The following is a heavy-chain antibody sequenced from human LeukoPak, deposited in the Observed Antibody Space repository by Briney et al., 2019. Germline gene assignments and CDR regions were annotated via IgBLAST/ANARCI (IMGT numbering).Heavy chain of an antibody. V-gene: IGHV1-46*01. CDR3: ANSIAARNYFDY. D-gene: IGHD6-6*01. CDR2: INPDGGST. CDR1: GYSFTSYY. J-gene: IGHJ4*02. Sequence: ASVKVSCKASGYSFTSYYMHWVRQAPGQGLEWMGIINPDGGSTSYAQKFQGRVTMTRDTSTSTVYMELSSLRSEDTAAYYCANSIAARNYFDYWGQGTLVTVSS.